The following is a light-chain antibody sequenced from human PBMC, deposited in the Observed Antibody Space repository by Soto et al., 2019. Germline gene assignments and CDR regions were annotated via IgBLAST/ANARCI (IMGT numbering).Light chain of an antibody. Sequence: QSVLTQPASVSGSHGQSITISCTGTSSDVGGYNYVSWYQQHPGKAPKLMIYEVSNRPSGVSNRFSGSKSGNTASLTISGLQAEDEADYYCSSYTSSSTPNWVFGGGTKLTVL. CDR3: SSYTSSSTPNWV. V-gene: IGLV2-14*01. CDR1: SSDVGGYNY. CDR2: EVS. J-gene: IGLJ3*02.